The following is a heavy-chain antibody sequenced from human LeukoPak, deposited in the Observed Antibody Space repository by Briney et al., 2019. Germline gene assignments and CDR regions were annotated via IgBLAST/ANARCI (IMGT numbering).Heavy chain of an antibody. D-gene: IGHD1-26*01. Sequence: PGGSLRLSCAASGFTFSSYAMSWVRQAPGKGLEWVSAISGSGGSTYYADSVKGRFTISRDSSTNTLYLQMNSLRTEDTAVYYCARSYPTGSHYSSYYWGQGTLVTVSS. J-gene: IGHJ4*02. CDR1: GFTFSSYA. CDR3: ARSYPTGSHYSSYY. CDR2: ISGSGGST. V-gene: IGHV3-23*01.